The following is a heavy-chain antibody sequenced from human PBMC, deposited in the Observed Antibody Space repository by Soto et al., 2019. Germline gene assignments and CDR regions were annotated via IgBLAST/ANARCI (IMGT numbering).Heavy chain of an antibody. D-gene: IGHD3-3*01. J-gene: IGHJ6*02. V-gene: IGHV5-51*01. Sequence: EVQLVQSGAEVKKPGESLKISCKGSGYSFTSYWIGWVRQMPGKGLEWMGIIYPGDSDTRYSPSFQGQVTISADKSISTAYLQWSSLKASDTAMYYCARLKAYYDFWSGLKEYYYYYGMDVWGQGTTVTVSS. CDR2: IYPGDSDT. CDR3: ARLKAYYDFWSGLKEYYYYYGMDV. CDR1: GYSFTSYW.